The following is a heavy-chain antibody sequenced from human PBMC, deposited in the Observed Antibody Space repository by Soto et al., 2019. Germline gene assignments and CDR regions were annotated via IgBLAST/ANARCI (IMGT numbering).Heavy chain of an antibody. CDR1: GGSISSGGYY. V-gene: IGHV4-31*03. D-gene: IGHD3-22*01. J-gene: IGHJ4*02. CDR2: IYYSGST. CDR3: ARIPRYYDRTSYYFDY. Sequence: PSETLSLTCTFSGGSISSGGYYWSWIRQHPGKGLEWIGYIYYSGSTYYNPSLKSRVTISVDTSKNQFSLKLSSVTAADTAVYYCARIPRYYDRTSYYFDYWGQGTLVTVSS.